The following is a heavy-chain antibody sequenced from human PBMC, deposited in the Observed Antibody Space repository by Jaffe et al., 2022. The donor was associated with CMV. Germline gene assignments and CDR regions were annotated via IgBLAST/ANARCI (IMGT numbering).Heavy chain of an antibody. D-gene: IGHD3-16*02. CDR2: IYTSGNT. Sequence: QVQLQESGPGLVKPSETLSLTCTVSGGSISGYYWSWIRQPAGKGLEWIGRIYTSGNTNYNPSLKSRVTMSLDTSKNQFSLKLSSVTAADTAVYYCGRSALPRGELSGLAYWGQGTLVTVSS. CDR1: GGSISGYY. CDR3: GRSALPRGELSGLAY. V-gene: IGHV4-4*07. J-gene: IGHJ4*02.